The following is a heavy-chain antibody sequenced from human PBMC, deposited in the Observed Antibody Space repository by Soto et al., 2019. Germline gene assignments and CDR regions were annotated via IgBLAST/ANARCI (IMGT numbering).Heavy chain of an antibody. V-gene: IGHV4-59*08. CDR3: ARRPLRRTGYFDY. CDR2: IYYSGST. J-gene: IGHJ4*02. CDR1: GGSISSYY. D-gene: IGHD4-17*01. Sequence: SETLSLACTVSGGSISSYYWSWIRQPPGKGLEWIGYIYYSGSTNYNPSLKSRVTISVDTSKNQFSLKLSSVTAADTAVYYCARRPLRRTGYFDYWGQGTLVTVSS.